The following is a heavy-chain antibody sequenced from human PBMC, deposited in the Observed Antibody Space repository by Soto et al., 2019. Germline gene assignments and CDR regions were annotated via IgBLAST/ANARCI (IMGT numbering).Heavy chain of an antibody. CDR1: GLTLRSYG. D-gene: IGHD3-9*01. CDR2: ISFDGTTV. CDR3: VKDFTGSVVHS. J-gene: IGHJ4*02. Sequence: QVQLVESGGGLVQPGGSLRLSCVASGLTLRSYGMNWVRQAPGKGLEWLAFISFDGTTVDYGDSVKGRFTISRDNSKNTLYLQMDSLRSEDTAVYYCVKDFTGSVVHSWGQGTQVIVSS. V-gene: IGHV3-30*02.